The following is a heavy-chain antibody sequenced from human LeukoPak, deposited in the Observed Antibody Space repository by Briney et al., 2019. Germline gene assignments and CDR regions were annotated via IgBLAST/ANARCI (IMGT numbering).Heavy chain of an antibody. CDR2: IYYSGST. J-gene: IGHJ1*01. Sequence: SQTLSLTCTVSGGSISSGDYYWSWIRQPPGKGLEWIGYIYYSGSTYYNPSLKSRITISVDTSKNQFSLKLSSVTAADTAVYYCAKVRGGYYEAEYFQHWGQGTLVTVSS. V-gene: IGHV4-30-4*01. CDR3: AKVRGGYYEAEYFQH. D-gene: IGHD3-22*01. CDR1: GGSISSGDYY.